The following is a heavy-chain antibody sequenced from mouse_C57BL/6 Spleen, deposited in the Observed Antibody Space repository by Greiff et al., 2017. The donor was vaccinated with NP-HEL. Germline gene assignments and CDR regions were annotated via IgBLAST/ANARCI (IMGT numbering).Heavy chain of an antibody. V-gene: IGHV10-1*01. J-gene: IGHJ1*03. CDR3: GRHDGSYWYFDV. Sequence: EVMLVESGGGLVQPKGSLKLSCAASGFSFNTYAMNWVRQAPGKGLEWVARIRSKSNNYATYYADSVKDRFTISRDDSESMHYLQMNNLKTEDKAMNYCGRHDGSYWYFDVWGTGTTVTVSS. CDR1: GFSFNTYA. CDR2: IRSKSNNYAT.